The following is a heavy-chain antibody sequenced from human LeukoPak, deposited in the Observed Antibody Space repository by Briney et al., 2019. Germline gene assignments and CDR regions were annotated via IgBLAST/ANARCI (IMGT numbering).Heavy chain of an antibody. CDR3: AKRRDGYNFFN. CDR2: ISDDSSYI. J-gene: IGHJ4*02. D-gene: IGHD5-24*01. V-gene: IGHV3-21*04. Sequence: GGSLRLSCAASGFTFSVYSMSWVRQAPGKGLEWVSSISDDSSYIYYADSVEGRFTISRDNAKNSLYLQMNSLRAEDTAVYYCAKRRDGYNFFNWGQGTLVTVSS. CDR1: GFTFSVYS.